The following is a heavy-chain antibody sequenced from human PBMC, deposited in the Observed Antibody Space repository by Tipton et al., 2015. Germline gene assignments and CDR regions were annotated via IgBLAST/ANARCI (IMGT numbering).Heavy chain of an antibody. Sequence: TLSLTCSVSGDSISSSNWRSWLRQPPGKGLEWIGIIYSSGTTYYTPSLKSRLTISVDTSKYQFSLKVNSVTAADTAVYFCATTGSYGITYFDCWGQGTLVTVSS. CDR3: ATTGSYGITYFDC. CDR2: IYSSGTT. J-gene: IGHJ4*02. V-gene: IGHV4-39*01. CDR1: GDSISSSNW. D-gene: IGHD5-18*01.